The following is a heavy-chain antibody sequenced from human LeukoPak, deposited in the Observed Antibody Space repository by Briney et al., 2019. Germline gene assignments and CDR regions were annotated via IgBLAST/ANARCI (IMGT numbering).Heavy chain of an antibody. CDR1: GFTFDDYA. CDR3: AKDIYLGYCSSTSCHDAFDI. CDR2: ISWIRGSI. V-gene: IGHV3-9*01. D-gene: IGHD2-2*01. J-gene: IGHJ3*02. Sequence: HAGGSLRLSCAASGFTFDDYAMHWVRQAPGKGLEWVSGISWIRGSIGYADSVKGRFTISRDNAKNSLYLQMNSLRAEDTALYYCAKDIYLGYCSSTSCHDAFDIWGQGTMVTVSS.